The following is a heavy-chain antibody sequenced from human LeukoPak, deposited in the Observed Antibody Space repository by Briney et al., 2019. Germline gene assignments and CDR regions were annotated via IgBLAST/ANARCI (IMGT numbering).Heavy chain of an antibody. Sequence: ASVKVSCKASGYTFTSYGISWVRQAPGQGLEWMGWISAYNGNTNYAQKLQGRVTMTTDTSTSTAYMELRSLRSDDTAVYYCARTLLLWFGESFPAYLDVWGKGTTVTISS. D-gene: IGHD3-10*01. CDR1: GYTFTSYG. CDR2: ISAYNGNT. CDR3: ARTLLLWFGESFPAYLDV. J-gene: IGHJ6*03. V-gene: IGHV1-18*01.